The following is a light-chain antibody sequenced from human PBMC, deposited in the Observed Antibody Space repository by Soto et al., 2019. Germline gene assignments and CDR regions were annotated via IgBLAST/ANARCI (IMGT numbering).Light chain of an antibody. J-gene: IGLJ3*02. CDR2: STN. Sequence: QTVVTQEPPFSVSPGGTVTLTCGLSSGSVSTSYYPSWYQQTPGQAPRTLIYSTNTRSSGVPDRFSGSILGNKAALTITGAQADDESDYYCVLYMGSGIRVFGGGTQLTVL. CDR1: SGSVSTSYY. CDR3: VLYMGSGIRV. V-gene: IGLV8-61*01.